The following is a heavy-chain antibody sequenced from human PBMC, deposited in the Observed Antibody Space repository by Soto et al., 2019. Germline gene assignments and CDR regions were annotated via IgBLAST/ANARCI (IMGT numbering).Heavy chain of an antibody. J-gene: IGHJ4*02. Sequence: QVQLQESGPGLVKPSGTLSLSCAVSGGSVSNNNWWSWVRQSLGNGLEWIGEIHHSGGTSYNPSLESRATLSVDKSKNELSLRLYYVTAADTAVYYCTKNSAYALDYWGLGILVTVSS. CDR3: TKNSAYALDY. V-gene: IGHV4-4*02. CDR2: IHHSGGT. CDR1: GGSVSNNNW. D-gene: IGHD5-12*01.